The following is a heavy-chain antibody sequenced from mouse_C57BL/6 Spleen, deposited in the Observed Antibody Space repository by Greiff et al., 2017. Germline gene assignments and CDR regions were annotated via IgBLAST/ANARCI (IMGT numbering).Heavy chain of an antibody. CDR2: INPSSGYT. J-gene: IGHJ4*01. V-gene: IGHV1-7*01. CDR1: GYTFTSYW. Sequence: QVQLKESGAELAKPGASVKLSCKASGYTFTSYWMHWVKQRPGQGLEWIGYINPSSGYTKYNQKFKDKATLTADKSSSTAYMQLCSLTYEDSAVYYCARGPSYSSYAMDYWGQGTSVTVSS. D-gene: IGHD2-10*01. CDR3: ARGPSYSSYAMDY.